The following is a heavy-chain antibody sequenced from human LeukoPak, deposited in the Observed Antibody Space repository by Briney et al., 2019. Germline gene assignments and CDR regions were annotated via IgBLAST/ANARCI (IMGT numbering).Heavy chain of an antibody. V-gene: IGHV4-39*01. Sequence: SETLSLTRTVSGGSISSSSYYWGWIRQPPGKGLEWIGSIYYSGSTYYNPSLKSRVTISVDTSKKQFSLKLSSVTAADTAVYYCARLRIVGATTIDYWGQGTLVTVSS. D-gene: IGHD1-26*01. CDR3: ARLRIVGATTIDY. CDR1: GGSISSSSYY. J-gene: IGHJ4*02. CDR2: IYYSGST.